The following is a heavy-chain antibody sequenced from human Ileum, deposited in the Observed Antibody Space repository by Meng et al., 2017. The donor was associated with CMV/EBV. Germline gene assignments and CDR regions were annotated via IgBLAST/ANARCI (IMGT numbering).Heavy chain of an antibody. Sequence: GESLKISCAASGFTFSSYAMSWVRQAPGKGLEWVSAISGSGGSTYYADSVKGRFTISRDNSKNTLYLQMNSLRAEDTAVYYCAKAARALGFGMDVWGQGTTVTVSS. CDR1: GFTFSSYA. V-gene: IGHV3-23*01. CDR3: AKAARALGFGMDV. D-gene: IGHD6-6*01. J-gene: IGHJ6*02. CDR2: ISGSGGST.